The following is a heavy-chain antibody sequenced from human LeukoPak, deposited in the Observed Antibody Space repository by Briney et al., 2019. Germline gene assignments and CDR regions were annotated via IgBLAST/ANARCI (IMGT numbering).Heavy chain of an antibody. Sequence: GGSLRLSCVASGFTFDDYAMHWVRQAPGKGLEWVSLISWDGGSTYYADSVKGRFAISRDNSKNSLYLQMNSLRAEDTALYYCAKAAGFDYYYMDVWGKGTTVTVSS. J-gene: IGHJ6*03. CDR3: AKAAGFDYYYMDV. D-gene: IGHD6-25*01. CDR2: ISWDGGST. V-gene: IGHV3-43D*04. CDR1: GFTFDDYA.